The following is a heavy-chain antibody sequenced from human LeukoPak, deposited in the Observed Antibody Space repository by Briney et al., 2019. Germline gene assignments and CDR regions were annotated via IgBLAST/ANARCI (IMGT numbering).Heavy chain of an antibody. CDR2: IWYDGSNK. Sequence: GGSLRLSCAASGFTFSSYGMHWVRQAPGKGLEWVEVIWYDGSNKYYADSVKGRFTISRDNSKNTLYLQMNSLRAEDTAVYYCARDPGRIVGATWYFQHWGQGTLVTVSS. CDR3: ARDPGRIVGATWYFQH. CDR1: GFTFSSYG. D-gene: IGHD1-26*01. J-gene: IGHJ1*01. V-gene: IGHV3-33*01.